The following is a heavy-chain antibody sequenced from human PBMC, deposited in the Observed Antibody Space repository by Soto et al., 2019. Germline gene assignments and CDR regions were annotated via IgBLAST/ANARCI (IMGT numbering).Heavy chain of an antibody. CDR1: GGTFRSYA. V-gene: IGHV1-69*13. Sequence: SVKVSCKASGGTFRSYAISWVRQAPGQGLEWMGGIIPIFGTANYAQKFQGRVTITADESTSTAYMELSSLRSEDTAVYYCAREGYSYGYSFDYWGQGTLVTVSS. CDR3: AREGYSYGYSFDY. J-gene: IGHJ4*02. CDR2: IIPIFGTA. D-gene: IGHD5-18*01.